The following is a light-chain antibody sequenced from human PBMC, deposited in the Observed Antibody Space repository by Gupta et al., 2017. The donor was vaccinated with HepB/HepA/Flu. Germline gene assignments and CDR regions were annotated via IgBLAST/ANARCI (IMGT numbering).Light chain of an antibody. J-gene: IGLJ1*01. CDR3: QVWDNSSNYPRI. V-gene: IGLV3-21*04. Sequence: SYVLTQPPSVSVAPGETARITCGGDNIGTKSVHWYQQKPGQAPVLVIYYDSDRPSGIPERFSGSNSGNTATLIISRVDAGDEADYYCQVWDNSSNYPRIFGPGTKVTVL. CDR2: YDS. CDR1: NIGTKS.